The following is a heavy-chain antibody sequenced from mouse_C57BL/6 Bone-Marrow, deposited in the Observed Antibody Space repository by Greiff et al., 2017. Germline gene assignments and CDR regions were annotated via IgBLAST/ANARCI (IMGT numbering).Heavy chain of an antibody. V-gene: IGHV1-55*01. J-gene: IGHJ3*01. D-gene: IGHD2-5*01. CDR2: IYPGSGST. Sequence: QVQLKQPGAELVKPGASVKMSCKASGYTFTSYWITWVKQRPGQGLEWIGDIYPGSGSTNYNEKVKSKATLTVDTSSSTAYMQLSSLTSEDSAVYYCARPSYSNWFAYWGQGTLVTVSA. CDR3: ARPSYSNWFAY. CDR1: GYTFTSYW.